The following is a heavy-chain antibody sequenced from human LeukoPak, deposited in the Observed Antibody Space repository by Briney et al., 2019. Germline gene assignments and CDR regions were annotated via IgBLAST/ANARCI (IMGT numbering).Heavy chain of an antibody. CDR2: INSNSADT. Sequence: ASVKVSCKASGYTFTTYGLSWVRQAPGQGLEWMGWINSNSADTNYAQNFQGRVTMTRDTSISTAYMELSRLRSDDTALYYCARIGISARGTNFHHWGQGTLVTVSS. V-gene: IGHV1-2*02. CDR3: ARIGISARGTNFHH. CDR1: GYTFTTYG. J-gene: IGHJ1*01. D-gene: IGHD6-13*01.